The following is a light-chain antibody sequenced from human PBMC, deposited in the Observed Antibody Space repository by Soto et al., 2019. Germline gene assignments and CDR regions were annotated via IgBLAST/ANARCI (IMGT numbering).Light chain of an antibody. Sequence: QSVLTQPPSVSGAPGQRVTISCTGSSSNIGAGYDVHWYQQLPGTAPKLLVSGDTNRPSGVPDRFSGSKSGTSASLAITGLQAEDEADYYCQSFHSSLSGWVFGGGTKLTVL. CDR2: GDT. J-gene: IGLJ3*02. CDR1: SSNIGAGYD. CDR3: QSFHSSLSGWV. V-gene: IGLV1-40*01.